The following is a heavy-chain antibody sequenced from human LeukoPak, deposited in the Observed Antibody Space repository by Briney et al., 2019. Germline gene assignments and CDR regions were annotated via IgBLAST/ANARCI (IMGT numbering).Heavy chain of an antibody. D-gene: IGHD6-19*01. CDR1: GGSISSSSYY. CDR3: ARGFSGWYPCDY. V-gene: IGHV4-39*07. Sequence: SETLSLTCTVSGGSISSSSYYWGWIRQPPGKGLEWIGSIYYSGSTYYNPSLKSRVTISVDTSKNQFSLKLSSVTAADTAVYYCARGFSGWYPCDYWGQGTLVTVSS. CDR2: IYYSGST. J-gene: IGHJ4*02.